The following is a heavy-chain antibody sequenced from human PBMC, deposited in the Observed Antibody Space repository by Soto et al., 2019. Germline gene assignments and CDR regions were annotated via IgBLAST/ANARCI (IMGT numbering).Heavy chain of an antibody. V-gene: IGHV1-69*01. Sequence: QVQLVQSGAAVRKPGASVKVSCKASGGTFTKYSITWVRQAPRQGLERVGGIVPLPGTTNYAQKFRGRVTISANDTTSRADLELSRLRSEDTAVYYCASGVGGLGGSSGWPDYAFDVWGQGTLVIVSS. CDR3: ASGVGGLGGSSGWPDYAFDV. J-gene: IGHJ3*01. D-gene: IGHD6-19*01. CDR1: GGTFTKYS. CDR2: IVPLPGTT.